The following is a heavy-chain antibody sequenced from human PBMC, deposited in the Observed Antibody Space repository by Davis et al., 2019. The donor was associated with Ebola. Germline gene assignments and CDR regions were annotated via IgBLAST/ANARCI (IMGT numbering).Heavy chain of an antibody. J-gene: IGHJ5*02. CDR1: GGSFSGYY. V-gene: IGHV4-34*01. Sequence: SETLSLTCAVYGGSFSGYYWSWIRQPPGKGLEWIGSIYYSGSTHYNPSLKSRVTISVDTSKNQFSLKLSSVTAADTAVYYCARHDLENWFDPWGQGTLVTASS. CDR3: ARHDLENWFDP. CDR2: IYYSGST.